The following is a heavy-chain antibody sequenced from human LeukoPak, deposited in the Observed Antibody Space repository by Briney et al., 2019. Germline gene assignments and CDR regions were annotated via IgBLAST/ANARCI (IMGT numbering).Heavy chain of an antibody. CDR1: GGSISSYY. D-gene: IGHD3-3*01. Sequence: PSETLSLTCTVSGGSISSYYWSWIRQPPGKGLEWIGYIYYSGSTNYNPSLKSRVTISVDTSKNQFSLKLSSVTAADTAVYYCARVYCDFWSGTPYYYYYMDVWGKGTTVTVSS. CDR3: ARVYCDFWSGTPYYYYYMDV. CDR2: IYYSGST. J-gene: IGHJ6*03. V-gene: IGHV4-59*01.